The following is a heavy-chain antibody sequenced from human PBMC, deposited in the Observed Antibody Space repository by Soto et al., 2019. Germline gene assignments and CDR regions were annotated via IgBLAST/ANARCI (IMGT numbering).Heavy chain of an antibody. V-gene: IGHV5-51*01. J-gene: IGHJ6*02. CDR1: GYSFTSYW. Sequence: GESLKISCKGSGYSFTSYWIGWVRQMPGKGLEWMGIIYPGDSDTRYSPSFQGQVTISADKSISTAYLQWSSLKASDTAMYYCARLGCSSSFPHYYYGMDVWRQGTTVTVS. D-gene: IGHD6-6*01. CDR2: IYPGDSDT. CDR3: ARLGCSSSFPHYYYGMDV.